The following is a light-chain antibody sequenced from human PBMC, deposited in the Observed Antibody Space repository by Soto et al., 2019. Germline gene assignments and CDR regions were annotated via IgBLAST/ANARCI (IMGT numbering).Light chain of an antibody. V-gene: IGLV2-8*01. Sequence: QSVLTQPPSASGSPGQSVSISCSGTSSDIGGYTYVSWYQHHPGKAPKLMIYEVSKRPSGVPDRFSGSKSGNTASLTVSGLQAEDEADYSCSSFANSNSYVFGTGTKVNVL. CDR2: EVS. CDR1: SSDIGGYTY. J-gene: IGLJ1*01. CDR3: SSFANSNSYV.